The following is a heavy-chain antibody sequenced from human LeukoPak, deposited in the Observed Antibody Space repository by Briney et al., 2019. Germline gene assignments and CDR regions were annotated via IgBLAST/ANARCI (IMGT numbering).Heavy chain of an antibody. D-gene: IGHD2-21*02. V-gene: IGHV1-69*05. CDR2: IIPIFGTA. J-gene: IGHJ4*02. CDR3: ARAAYCGGDCYPFPYYFDY. CDR1: GGTFSSYA. Sequence: SVKVSCKASGGTFSSYAISWVRQAPRQGLEWMGGIIPIFGTANYAQKFQGRVTITTDESTSTAYMELSSLRSEDTAVYYCARAAYCGGDCYPFPYYFDYWGQGTLVTVSS.